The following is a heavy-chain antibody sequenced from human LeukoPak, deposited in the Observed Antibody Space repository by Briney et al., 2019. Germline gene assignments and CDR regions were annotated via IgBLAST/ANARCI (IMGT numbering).Heavy chain of an antibody. D-gene: IGHD2-15*01. J-gene: IGHJ4*02. V-gene: IGHV3-23*01. Sequence: GGSLRLSCAASGFTFSSYAMSWVRQAPGKGLEWVSAISGSGGSTYYADSVKGRFTISRDNSKDTLYLQMNSLRAEDTSVYYCAKGVVVMPATRVDYWGQGTLVTASS. CDR2: ISGSGGST. CDR1: GFTFSSYA. CDR3: AKGVVVMPATRVDY.